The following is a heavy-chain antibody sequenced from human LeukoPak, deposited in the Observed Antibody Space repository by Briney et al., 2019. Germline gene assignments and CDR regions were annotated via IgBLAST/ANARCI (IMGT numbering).Heavy chain of an antibody. CDR3: AREAWANVDY. D-gene: IGHD1-26*01. CDR1: GLRIGDYY. J-gene: IGHJ4*02. V-gene: IGHV3-11*01. CDR2: ISGSGGTV. Sequence: GGSLRLSCAASGLRIGDYYMSWIRQAPGKGLECISFISGSGGTVRYADSVKGRFTISRDNAENSLYLQMNSLRVEDTAVYYCAREAWANVDYWGQGTLVTVPS.